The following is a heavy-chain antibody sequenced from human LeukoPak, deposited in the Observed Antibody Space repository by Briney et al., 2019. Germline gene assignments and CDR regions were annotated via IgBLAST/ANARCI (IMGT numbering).Heavy chain of an antibody. Sequence: SETLSLTCAVYGGSFSGYYWSWIRQPPGKGLEWIGEINHSGSTNYNPSLKSRVTISVDTSKNQFSLKLGSVTAADTAVYYCARNRITKPTHYYYYGMDVWGQGTTVTVSS. CDR3: ARNRITKPTHYYYYGMDV. CDR2: INHSGST. J-gene: IGHJ6*02. CDR1: GGSFSGYY. V-gene: IGHV4-34*01. D-gene: IGHD3-10*01.